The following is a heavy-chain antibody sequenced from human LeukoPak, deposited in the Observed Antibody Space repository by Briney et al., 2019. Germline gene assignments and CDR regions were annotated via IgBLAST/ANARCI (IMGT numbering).Heavy chain of an antibody. CDR3: ASTGFDSSGWS. V-gene: IGHV3-7*01. J-gene: IGHJ4*02. Sequence: GGSLRLSCAASGFTFSRYWMSGVRQAPGKGVEWGADINKDGSERYYVDSVKGRFTIYRDNAKNSLYLQMNSLRAEDTAVYYCASTGFDSSGWSWGQGTLVTVSS. CDR2: INKDGSER. D-gene: IGHD6-19*01. CDR1: GFTFSRYW.